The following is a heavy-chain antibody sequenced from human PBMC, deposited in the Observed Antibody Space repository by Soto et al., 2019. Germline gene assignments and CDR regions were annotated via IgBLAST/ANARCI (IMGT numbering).Heavy chain of an antibody. CDR1: GGTFSSYA. J-gene: IGHJ3*02. CDR2: IIPIFGTA. CDR3: ARDRMKVPAASDAFDI. D-gene: IGHD2-2*01. V-gene: IGHV1-69*13. Sequence: ASVKVSCKASGGTFSSYAISWVRQAPGQGLEWMGGIIPIFGTANYAQKFQGRVTITADESTSTAYMELSSLRSEDTAVYYCARDRMKVPAASDAFDIRGPGTMGTVS.